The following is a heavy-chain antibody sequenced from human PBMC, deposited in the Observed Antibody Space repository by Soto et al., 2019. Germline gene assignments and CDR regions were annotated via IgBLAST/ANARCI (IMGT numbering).Heavy chain of an antibody. V-gene: IGHV4-34*01. CDR2: INHSGST. D-gene: IGHD3-22*01. CDR3: ARWVSYDSSGYYYGYYYYGMDV. Sequence: SETLSLTCAVYGGSFSGYYWSWSRQPPGKGLEWIGEINHSGSTNYNPSLKSRVTISVDTSKNQFSLKLSSVTAADTAVYYCARWVSYDSSGYYYGYYYYGMDVWGQGTTVTVSS. CDR1: GGSFSGYY. J-gene: IGHJ6*02.